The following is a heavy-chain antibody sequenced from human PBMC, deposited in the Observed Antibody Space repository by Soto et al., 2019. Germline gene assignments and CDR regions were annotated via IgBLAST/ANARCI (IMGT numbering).Heavy chain of an antibody. CDR1: GLAFGSYG. CDR2: ISYDGSLQ. CDR3: VSDRGYGHASVPYS. D-gene: IGHD5-18*01. Sequence: QAQLVESGGGVAQPGRSLRLSCAASGLAFGSYGMHWVRQAPGTGLEWVAVISYDGSLQHYADSVKGRFTISRDNSKNMVLLQISSLRAEDTAVYYCVSDRGYGHASVPYSWGQGTLVSVSS. J-gene: IGHJ4*02. V-gene: IGHV3-30*03.